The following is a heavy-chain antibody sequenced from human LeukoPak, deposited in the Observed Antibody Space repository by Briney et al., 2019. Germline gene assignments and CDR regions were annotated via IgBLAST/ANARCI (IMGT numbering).Heavy chain of an antibody. D-gene: IGHD3-10*01. J-gene: IGHJ4*02. V-gene: IGHV4-31*03. CDR2: IYYSGST. Sequence: PSETLSLTCTVSGGSISSGGYYWSWIRQHPGKGLEWIGYIYYSGSTYYNPSLKSRVTISVDTSKNQFSLKLSSVTAADTAVYYCASGITMVRVTFDYWGQGTLVTVSS. CDR1: GGSISSGGYY. CDR3: ASGITMVRVTFDY.